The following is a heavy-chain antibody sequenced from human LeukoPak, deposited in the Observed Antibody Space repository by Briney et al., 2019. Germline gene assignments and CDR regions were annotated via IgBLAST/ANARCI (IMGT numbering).Heavy chain of an antibody. J-gene: IGHJ4*02. CDR3: ARVGRIAVAGPGVTPYFDY. Sequence: SETLSLTCTVSGGSISSYYWSWIRQPPGKGLEWIGYIYYGGCTNYNPSLKSRVTISVDTSKNQFSLKLSSVTAADTAVYYCARVGRIAVAGPGVTPYFDYWGQGTLVTVSS. V-gene: IGHV4-59*01. D-gene: IGHD6-19*01. CDR1: GGSISSYY. CDR2: IYYGGCT.